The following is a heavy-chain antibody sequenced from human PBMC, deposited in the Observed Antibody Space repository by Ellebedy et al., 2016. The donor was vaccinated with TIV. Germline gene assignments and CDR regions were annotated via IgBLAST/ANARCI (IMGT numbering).Heavy chain of an antibody. CDR3: ARDYYDSAGYPRLDY. V-gene: IGHV4-31*03. Sequence: MPSETLSLTCTVSGGSISSGSYYWNWLRQHPGKGLEWIGYIYYSGSTYYNPSLKSRVNISMDTSKNQFSLKLSSVTAADTAVYYCARDYYDSAGYPRLDYWGQGTLVTVSS. J-gene: IGHJ4*02. D-gene: IGHD3-22*01. CDR2: IYYSGST. CDR1: GGSISSGSYY.